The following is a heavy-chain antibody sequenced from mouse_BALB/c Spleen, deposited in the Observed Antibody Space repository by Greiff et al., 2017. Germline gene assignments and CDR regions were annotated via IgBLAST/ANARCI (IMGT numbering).Heavy chain of an antibody. CDR3: ALYYGSRFAY. CDR1: GFNLKDYY. V-gene: IGHV14-1*02. Sequence: VQLQQSGAELVRPGALVKLSCKASGFNLKDYYMHWVKQRPEQGLEWIGWIDPENGNTIYDPKFQGKASITADTSSNTAYLQLSSLTSEDTAVYYCALYYGSRFAYWGQGTLVTVSA. CDR2: IDPENGNT. J-gene: IGHJ3*01. D-gene: IGHD2-1*01.